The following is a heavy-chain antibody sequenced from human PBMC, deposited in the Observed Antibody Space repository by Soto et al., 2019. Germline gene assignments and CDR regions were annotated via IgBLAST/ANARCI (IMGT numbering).Heavy chain of an antibody. D-gene: IGHD5-18*01. CDR1: GGSISSGGYY. CDR3: ARDRSDGYSYGYGWFDP. Sequence: QVQLQESGPGLVKPSQTLSLTCTVSGGSISSGGYYWSWIRQHPGKGLEWIGYIYYSGSTYYNPSLRSRFTISVDTSKNPFPLKLSSVTAADTAVYYCARDRSDGYSYGYGWFDPWGQGTLVTVSS. CDR2: IYYSGST. J-gene: IGHJ5*02. V-gene: IGHV4-31*03.